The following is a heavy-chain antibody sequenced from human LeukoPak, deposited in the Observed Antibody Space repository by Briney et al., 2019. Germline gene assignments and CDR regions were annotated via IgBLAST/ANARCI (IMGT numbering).Heavy chain of an antibody. D-gene: IGHD2-21*01. Sequence: PSETLSLTCTVSGGSISSSSYYWGWIRQPPGKGLEWIGSIYYSGRTYYTPSLKSRVTISVDTSKNQFSLKLSSVTAADTAVYYCARRTYSIRRYYFDYWGQGTLVTVSS. CDR2: IYYSGRT. J-gene: IGHJ4*02. CDR1: GGSISSSSYY. V-gene: IGHV4-39*01. CDR3: ARRTYSIRRYYFDY.